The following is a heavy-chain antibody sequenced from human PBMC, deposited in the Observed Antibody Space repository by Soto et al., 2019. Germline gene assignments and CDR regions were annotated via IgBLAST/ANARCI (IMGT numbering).Heavy chain of an antibody. Sequence: ASVKVSCKASGYTFTDYFIHWVRQAPGQGFEWMGWINPKSRGTNYAQKFQGRVTMTRDTSNSTAYMELRGLTSDDTAVYYCARVTLKAGNWFDPWGQGTLVTGS. D-gene: IGHD3-22*01. CDR2: INPKSRGT. J-gene: IGHJ5*02. V-gene: IGHV1-2*02. CDR3: ARVTLKAGNWFDP. CDR1: GYTFTDYF.